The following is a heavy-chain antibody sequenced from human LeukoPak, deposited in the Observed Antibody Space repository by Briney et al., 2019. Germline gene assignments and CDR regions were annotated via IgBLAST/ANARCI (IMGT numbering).Heavy chain of an antibody. Sequence: ESLQISCKGFGYSFTTYWIAWVRQMPGKGLEWMGIIYPGDSETRYSPSFQGQATLSDDQTNSSPYLPWSSLQASATAMYFCGRVGGGYSSGVLDYWGQGALVXVSS. J-gene: IGHJ4*02. D-gene: IGHD6-19*01. CDR1: GYSFTTYW. CDR3: GRVGGGYSSGVLDY. CDR2: IYPGDSET. V-gene: IGHV5-51*01.